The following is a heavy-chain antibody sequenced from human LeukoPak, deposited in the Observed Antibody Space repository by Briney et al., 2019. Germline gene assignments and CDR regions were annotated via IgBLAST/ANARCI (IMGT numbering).Heavy chain of an antibody. J-gene: IGHJ4*02. CDR1: GFTFSAYW. CDR2: INDVGSES. CDR3: AGVKVAGTRSFDY. D-gene: IGHD6-19*01. Sequence: GGSLRLSCAASGFTFSAYWMHWVRQAPGKGLVWVGRINDVGSESTYVDSVKGRFTISRDNAKNTLYLQMNNLRAEDTAVYYCAGVKVAGTRSFDYWGQGTLATVSS. V-gene: IGHV3-74*01.